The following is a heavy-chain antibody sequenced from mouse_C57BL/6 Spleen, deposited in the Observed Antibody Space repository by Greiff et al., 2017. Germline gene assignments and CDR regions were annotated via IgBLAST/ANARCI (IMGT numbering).Heavy chain of an antibody. CDR2: INPNNGGT. Sequence: EVKLQQSGPELVKPGASVKISCKASGYTFTDYYMNWVKQSHGKSLEWIGDINPNNGGTSYNQKFKGKATLTVDKSSSTAYMELRSLTSEDSAVYYCARSYYDYYAMDYWGQGTSVTVSS. V-gene: IGHV1-26*01. D-gene: IGHD2-1*01. J-gene: IGHJ4*01. CDR1: GYTFTDYY. CDR3: ARSYYDYYAMDY.